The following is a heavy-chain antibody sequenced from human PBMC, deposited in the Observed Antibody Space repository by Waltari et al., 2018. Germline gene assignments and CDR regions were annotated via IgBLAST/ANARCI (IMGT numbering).Heavy chain of an antibody. J-gene: IGHJ4*02. Sequence: QVPLVQSGAEVKKSGASVKVSCKASGYTFTDFFIHWVRQAPGQGLEWMGRINPKRGDTSYAQRFQGRVTMTGDTSITTAYMELTGLRSDDTAIYYCARSGGGTTTFGVAEWSQGSLVTVSS. V-gene: IGHV1-2*06. CDR2: INPKRGDT. CDR3: ARSGGGTTTFGVAE. CDR1: GYTFTDFF. D-gene: IGHD3-3*01.